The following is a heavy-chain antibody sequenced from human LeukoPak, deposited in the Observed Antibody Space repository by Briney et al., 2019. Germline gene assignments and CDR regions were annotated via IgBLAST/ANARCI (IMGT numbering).Heavy chain of an antibody. Sequence: GGSLRLSCAASGFTVTDYAMTWVRQAPGKGLEWVSSISASGGMTYYADSVKGRFTASRDNSKNSLYLQMNSLTAADTAVYYCAKDRSIGTYYTFDHWGQGTLVTVSS. V-gene: IGHV3-23*01. CDR3: AKDRSIGTYYTFDH. CDR1: GFTVTDYA. J-gene: IGHJ4*02. CDR2: ISASGGMT. D-gene: IGHD1-26*01.